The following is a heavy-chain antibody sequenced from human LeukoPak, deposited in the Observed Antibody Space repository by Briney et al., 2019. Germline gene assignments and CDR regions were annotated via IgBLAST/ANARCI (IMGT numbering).Heavy chain of an antibody. CDR3: ARIYSSSSCYFDY. CDR1: GFTFSSYW. D-gene: IGHD6-6*01. Sequence: GGSLRLSCAASGFTFSSYWMSWVRQAPGKGLEWVANIKHVGSEKYYVDSVKGRFTISRDNAKNSLYLQMNSLRAEDTAVYYCARIYSSSSCYFDYWGQGTMVTVSS. V-gene: IGHV3-7*01. J-gene: IGHJ4*02. CDR2: IKHVGSEK.